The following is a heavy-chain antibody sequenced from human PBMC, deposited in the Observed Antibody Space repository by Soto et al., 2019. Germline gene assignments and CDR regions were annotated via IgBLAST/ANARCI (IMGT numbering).Heavy chain of an antibody. V-gene: IGHV1-69*13. CDR2: IIPIFTTA. J-gene: IGHJ6*02. D-gene: IGHD3-3*01. Sequence: SVKVSCKASGCTFSSYAISWVRQAPGQVLEWMGGIIPIFTTANYAQKFQGRVTITADESTSTVYVELSSLRSEDTAVFYCASSRITIFGVPPMATYYYYGMDVWGQGTTVTV. CDR1: GCTFSSYA. CDR3: ASSRITIFGVPPMATYYYYGMDV.